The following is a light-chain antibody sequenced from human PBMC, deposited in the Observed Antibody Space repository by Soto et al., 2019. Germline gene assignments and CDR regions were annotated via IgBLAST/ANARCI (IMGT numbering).Light chain of an antibody. CDR2: SNN. CDR3: ATWDDSLNGYV. Sequence: QSVLTQPPSASGTPGQRVTISCSGSSSNIVTNTVNWYQHLPGTAPKLLMYSNNQRPSGVPDRFSGSKSGTSASLAISGLQSEDEADYYCATWDDSLNGYVFGTGTKLTVL. J-gene: IGLJ1*01. CDR1: SSNIVTNT. V-gene: IGLV1-44*01.